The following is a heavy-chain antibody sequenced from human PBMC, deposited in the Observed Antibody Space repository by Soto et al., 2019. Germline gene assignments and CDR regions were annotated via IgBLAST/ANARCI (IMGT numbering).Heavy chain of an antibody. CDR3: ESSLKGYNWNYLDH. J-gene: IGHJ4*02. V-gene: IGHV4-39*01. CDR2: VFYTGFT. D-gene: IGHD1-20*01. CDR1: GSYISGSHYY. Sequence: SGTLSLTYAVSGSYISGSHYYWGWLRQSPGKGPEWIGSVFYTGFTSYNPSLESRVSVSVDTSKNQFSLKVSGVTVAATAVYYCESSLKGYNWNYLDHWGQGALVTVSS.